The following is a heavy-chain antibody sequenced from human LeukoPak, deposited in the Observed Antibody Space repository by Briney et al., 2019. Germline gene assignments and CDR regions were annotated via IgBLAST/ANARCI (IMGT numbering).Heavy chain of an antibody. CDR1: GYTFTSYD. D-gene: IGHD2-8*01. CDR3: ARFPYCTNGVCPPA. CDR2: MNPNSGNT. J-gene: IGHJ4*02. Sequence: GASVKVSCKASGYTFTSYDINWVRQATGQGLEWMGWMNPNSGNTGYAQKFQGRATMTRNTSISTAYMELSSLRSEDTAVYYCARFPYCTNGVCPPAWGQGTLVTVSS. V-gene: IGHV1-8*01.